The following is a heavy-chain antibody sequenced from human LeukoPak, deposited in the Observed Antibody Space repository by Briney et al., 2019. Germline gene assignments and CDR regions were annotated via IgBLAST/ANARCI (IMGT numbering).Heavy chain of an antibody. D-gene: IGHD4-17*01. CDR3: AREYRYGDYQRDAFDM. Sequence: GGSLRLSCVASGFTFSSYWMYWVRQAPGKGLVWVSRIDSDGSSTSYADSVKGRFTISRDNAKNTLYLQMTSLRAEDTAVYYCAREYRYGDYQRDAFDMWGQGTMVTVSS. V-gene: IGHV3-74*01. J-gene: IGHJ3*02. CDR1: GFTFSSYW. CDR2: IDSDGSST.